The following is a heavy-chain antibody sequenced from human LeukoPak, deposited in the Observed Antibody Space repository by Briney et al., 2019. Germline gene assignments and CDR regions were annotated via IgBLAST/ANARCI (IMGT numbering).Heavy chain of an antibody. CDR2: ISSSGST. V-gene: IGHV4-59*13. J-gene: IGHJ4*02. D-gene: IGHD3-16*01. Sequence: SQTLSLTCTVSGDSFSSYHWSWLRQPPGKGLEWIGYISSSGSTSYNPSLKSRVTMSVDTSKNQFSLKLRSVTAADTAVYYCARVGRGDHSWGSYYCDHWGQGTLLSVSS. CDR1: GDSFSSYH. CDR3: ARVGRGDHSWGSYYCDH.